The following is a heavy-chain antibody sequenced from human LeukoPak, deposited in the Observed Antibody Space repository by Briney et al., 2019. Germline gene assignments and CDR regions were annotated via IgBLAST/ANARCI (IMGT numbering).Heavy chain of an antibody. J-gene: IGHJ4*02. CDR1: GGSFSGYY. D-gene: IGHD5-18*01. CDR2: INHSGST. V-gene: IGHV4-34*01. CDR3: ARSGYSYGPDY. Sequence: PSETLSLTCAVYGGSFSGYYWSWIRQPPGKGLEWIGEINHSGSTNYNPSLKSRVTISVDTSKNQFSLKLSSVTAADTAVYYCARSGYSYGPDYWGQGTLVTVSS.